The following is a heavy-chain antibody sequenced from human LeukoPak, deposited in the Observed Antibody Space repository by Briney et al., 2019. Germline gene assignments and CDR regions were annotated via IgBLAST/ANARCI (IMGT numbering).Heavy chain of an antibody. D-gene: IGHD6-19*01. CDR3: ARDQWLAYYYHGMDV. V-gene: IGHV3-48*03. Sequence: PGGSLRLSCAASGFTLSSYAMNWVRQAPGKGLEWVSYITNNGTTIYYADSVKGRFTISRDNAENSLYLQMNSLGAEDTAIYYCARDQWLAYYYHGMDVWGQGTTVTVSS. CDR2: ITNNGTTI. J-gene: IGHJ6*02. CDR1: GFTLSSYA.